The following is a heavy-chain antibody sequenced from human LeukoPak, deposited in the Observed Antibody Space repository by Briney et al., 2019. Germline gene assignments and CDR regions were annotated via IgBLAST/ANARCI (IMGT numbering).Heavy chain of an antibody. J-gene: IGHJ4*02. CDR1: GFTFSSYW. CDR2: IKQGGSEK. D-gene: IGHD2-2*01. Sequence: PGGSLRLSCAASGFTFSSYWMNWVRQAPGKGLEWVANIKQGGSEKYYVDSVKGRFTISRDNAKNSLYLQMNSLRAEDTAVYYCARDGVEPGIYFDYWGQGALVTVSS. V-gene: IGHV3-7*01. CDR3: ARDGVEPGIYFDY.